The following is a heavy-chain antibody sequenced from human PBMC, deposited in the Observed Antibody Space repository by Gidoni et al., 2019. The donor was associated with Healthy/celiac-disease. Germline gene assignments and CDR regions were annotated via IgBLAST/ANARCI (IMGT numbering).Heavy chain of an antibody. CDR1: GFTFSSYA. J-gene: IGHJ4*02. D-gene: IGHD4-17*01. V-gene: IGHV3-23*01. Sequence: EVQLLESGGGLVQPGGSLRLSCAASGFTFSSYAMSWVRQAPGKGLEWVSAISGSGGSTYYADSVKGRFTISRDNSKNTLYLQMNSLRAEDTAVYYCANHNDYGDYLGTLYFDYWGQGTLVTVSS. CDR3: ANHNDYGDYLGTLYFDY. CDR2: ISGSGGST.